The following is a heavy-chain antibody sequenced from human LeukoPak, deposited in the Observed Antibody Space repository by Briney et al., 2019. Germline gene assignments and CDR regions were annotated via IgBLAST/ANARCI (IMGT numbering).Heavy chain of an antibody. J-gene: IGHJ4*02. CDR3: ARVRVGATAGDCFDY. Sequence: ASVKVSCKASGYTFTGYYMHWVRQAPGQGLEWMGRINPNSGGTNYAQKFQGRVTMTRDTSISTAYMELSRLRSDDTAVYYCARVRVGATAGDCFDYWGQGTLVTVPS. CDR1: GYTFTGYY. D-gene: IGHD1-26*01. V-gene: IGHV1-2*06. CDR2: INPNSGGT.